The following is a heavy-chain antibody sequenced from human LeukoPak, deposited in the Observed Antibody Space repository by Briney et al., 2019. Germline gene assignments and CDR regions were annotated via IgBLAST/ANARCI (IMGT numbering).Heavy chain of an antibody. CDR2: IYPGDSDT. Sequence: NRGESLKISCKGSGYTFATYWIGWVRQMPGKGLEWMGIIYPGDSDTRYSPSFQGQVTISADKSISTAYLQWSSLKASDTAMYYCARRSYSSGWYHFDYWGQGTLVTVSS. CDR1: GYTFATYW. J-gene: IGHJ4*02. CDR3: ARRSYSSGWYHFDY. D-gene: IGHD6-19*01. V-gene: IGHV5-51*01.